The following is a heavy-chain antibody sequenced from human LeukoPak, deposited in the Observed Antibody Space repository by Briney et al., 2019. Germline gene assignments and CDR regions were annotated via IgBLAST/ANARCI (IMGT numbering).Heavy chain of an antibody. CDR2: MNPNSGNT. J-gene: IGHJ3*02. V-gene: IGHV1-8*03. CDR3: ARGATTADAFDI. CDR1: GYTFTSYD. D-gene: IGHD5-24*01. Sequence: GASVKVSCKASGYTFTSYDINWVRQATGQGREWMGWMNPNSGNTGYAQKFQGRVTITRNTSISTAYMELSSLRSEDTAVYYCARGATTADAFDIWGQGTMVTVSS.